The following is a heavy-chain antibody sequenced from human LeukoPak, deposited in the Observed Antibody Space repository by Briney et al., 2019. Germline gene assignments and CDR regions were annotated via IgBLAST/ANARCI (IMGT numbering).Heavy chain of an antibody. V-gene: IGHV4-30-4*01. D-gene: IGHD5-24*01. Sequence: SETLSLTRTVSGGSISSGDYYWNWIRQPPGKGLEWIGYIYYSRSTSYSPSLKSRLTISVDTSKNQFSLKLSSVTAADTAVYYCARDGYNSGYFDYWGQGTLVTVSS. J-gene: IGHJ4*02. CDR2: IYYSRST. CDR1: GGSISSGDYY. CDR3: ARDGYNSGYFDY.